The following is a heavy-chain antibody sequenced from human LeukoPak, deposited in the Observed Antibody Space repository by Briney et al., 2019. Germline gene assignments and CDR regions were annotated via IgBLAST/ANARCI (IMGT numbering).Heavy chain of an antibody. Sequence: SETLSLTCTVSGGSISSSSYYWGWIRQPPGKGLEWMGTIYYSGSAYYNPSLKSRVTTSVDTSKNQFSLKLSSVTAADTAVYYCARDPPIVGATSHWGQGTMVTVSS. CDR2: IYYSGSA. D-gene: IGHD1-26*01. CDR3: ARDPPIVGATSH. V-gene: IGHV4-39*07. J-gene: IGHJ3*01. CDR1: GGSISSSSYY.